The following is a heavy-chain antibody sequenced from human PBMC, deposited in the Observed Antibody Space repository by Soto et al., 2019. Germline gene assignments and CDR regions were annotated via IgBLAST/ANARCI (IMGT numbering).Heavy chain of an antibody. J-gene: IGHJ4*02. Sequence: QVQLEESGGGVVQPGRSLRLSCEASGFTFNTYSMHWVRQPPGKGLELLAAIWYDGTQKYYADSVKGRFIISRDNSKKPLYLEMNSLRAEDTAVYYCARAGGTTVTGLWHFDSWGQGTLVTVSS. CDR2: IWYDGTQK. V-gene: IGHV3-33*01. CDR1: GFTFNTYS. CDR3: ARAGGTTVTGLWHFDS. D-gene: IGHD4-17*01.